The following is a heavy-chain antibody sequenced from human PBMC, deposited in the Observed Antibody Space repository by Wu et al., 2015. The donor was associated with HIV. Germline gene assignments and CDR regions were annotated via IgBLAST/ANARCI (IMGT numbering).Heavy chain of an antibody. D-gene: IGHD6-19*01. CDR1: GYTFTSYG. V-gene: IGHV1-18*01. CDR2: ISAYNGNT. CDR3: ARDRPLAVAASARQIWFDP. J-gene: IGHJ5*02. Sequence: QVQLVQSGAEVKKPGASVKVSCKASGYTFTSYGISWVRQAPGQGLEWMGWISAYNGNTNYAQKLQGRVTMTTDTSTSTAYMELRSLRSDDTAVYYCARDRPLAVAASARQIWFDPWGQGTLVTVSS.